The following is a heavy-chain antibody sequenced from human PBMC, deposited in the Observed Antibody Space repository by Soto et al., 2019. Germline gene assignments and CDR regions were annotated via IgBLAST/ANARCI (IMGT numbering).Heavy chain of an antibody. Sequence: TSETLSLTCAVSGCSISSYYWSWIRQPPGKGLEWIGYIYYSGSTNYNPSLKSRVTISVDTSKNQFSLKLSSVTAADTAVYYCARTPRITIFGVVIGSSMDVWGKGTTVTVSS. V-gene: IGHV4-59*01. CDR2: IYYSGST. CDR1: GCSISSYY. J-gene: IGHJ6*03. CDR3: ARTPRITIFGVVIGSSMDV. D-gene: IGHD3-3*01.